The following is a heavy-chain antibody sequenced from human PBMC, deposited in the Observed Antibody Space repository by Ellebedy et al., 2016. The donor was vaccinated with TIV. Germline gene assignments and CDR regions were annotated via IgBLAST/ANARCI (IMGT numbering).Heavy chain of an antibody. D-gene: IGHD3-3*01. J-gene: IGHJ5*02. V-gene: IGHV3-7*01. Sequence: PGGSLRLSCAAWGFSXXNFWMSWVRQAPGKGLEWVAHIKTDGSETYYVDSVKGRFTISRENAKNALFLQMDGLRVDDAAVYYCVGFGVFNLWGQGAPVTVSS. CDR1: GFSXXNFW. CDR3: VGFGVFNL. CDR2: IKTDGSET.